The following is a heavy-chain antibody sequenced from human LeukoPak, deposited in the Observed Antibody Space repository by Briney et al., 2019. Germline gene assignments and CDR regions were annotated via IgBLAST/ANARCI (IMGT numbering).Heavy chain of an antibody. Sequence: SQTLSLTCTVSGGSISSGSYYWSWIRQPAGKGLEWIGRIYTSGSTNYNPSLKSRVTISVDTSKNQFSLKLSSVTAADTAVYYCARARTRADAFDIWGQGTMVTVSS. D-gene: IGHD2-2*01. V-gene: IGHV4-61*02. J-gene: IGHJ3*02. CDR1: GGSISSGSYY. CDR2: IYTSGST. CDR3: ARARTRADAFDI.